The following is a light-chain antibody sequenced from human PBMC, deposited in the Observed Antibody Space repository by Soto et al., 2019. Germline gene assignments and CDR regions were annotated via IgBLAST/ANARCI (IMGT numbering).Light chain of an antibody. CDR3: QHYYAWPE. Sequence: EIILTNSPDTLSLSPVERSTLSCRASQTVSSNYLAWCQQRPGQAPRLLIYDASTRATGIPARFSGSGSGTEFTLTINSLQSEDFAVYYCQHYYAWPEFGQGNKGDIK. V-gene: IGKV3-15*01. J-gene: IGKJ1*01. CDR2: DAS. CDR1: QTVSSN.